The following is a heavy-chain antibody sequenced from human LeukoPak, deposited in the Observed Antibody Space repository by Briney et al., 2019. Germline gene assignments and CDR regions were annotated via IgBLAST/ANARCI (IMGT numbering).Heavy chain of an antibody. J-gene: IGHJ5*02. CDR3: AKDISGDGMRGWFDP. D-gene: IGHD7-27*01. CDR2: ISGDGGST. Sequence: GGSLRLSCAASGFTFDDYAMHWVRQAPGKGLEWVSLISGDGGSTYYADSVKGRFTISRDNSKNSQYLQMNSLRTEDTALYYCAKDISGDGMRGWFDPWGQGTLVTVSS. CDR1: GFTFDDYA. V-gene: IGHV3-43*02.